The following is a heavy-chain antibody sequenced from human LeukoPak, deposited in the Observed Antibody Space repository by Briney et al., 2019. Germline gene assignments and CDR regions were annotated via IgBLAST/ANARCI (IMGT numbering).Heavy chain of an antibody. CDR3: ARDEYYGSGSYYKYFQH. Sequence: PGGSLRLSCAASGFTFSDYYMSWIRQAPGKGLEWVSYISSSGSPIYYADSVKGRFTISRDNAKNSLYLQMNSLRAEDTAVYYCARDEYYGSGSYYKYFQHWGQGTLVTVSS. CDR1: GFTFSDYY. J-gene: IGHJ1*01. V-gene: IGHV3-11*01. D-gene: IGHD3-10*01. CDR2: ISSSGSPI.